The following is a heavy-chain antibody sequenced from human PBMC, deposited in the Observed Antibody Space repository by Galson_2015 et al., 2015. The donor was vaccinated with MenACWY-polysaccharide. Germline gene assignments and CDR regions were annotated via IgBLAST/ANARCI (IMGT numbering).Heavy chain of an antibody. CDR2: IYYSGST. V-gene: IGHV4-39*01. CDR1: GGSISTTDYY. Sequence: ETLSLTCTVSGGSISTTDYYWGWIRQPPGKGLEWIGSIYYSGSTPYNPSLKSRVTISVDTSKNQFSLKLSSVTAADTAVFFCARRRYGSGSYFDYWGQGTLVTVSS. J-gene: IGHJ4*02. CDR3: ARRRYGSGSYFDY. D-gene: IGHD3-10*01.